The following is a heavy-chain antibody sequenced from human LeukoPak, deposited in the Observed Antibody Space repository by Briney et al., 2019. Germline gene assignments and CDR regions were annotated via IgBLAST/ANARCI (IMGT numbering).Heavy chain of an antibody. CDR2: ICLDGRI. CDR3: AREGEKRHPTITGTTLGTNWFDP. CDR1: GGSITTRDC. V-gene: IGHV4-4*02. D-gene: IGHD1-7*01. J-gene: IGHJ5*02. Sequence: SETLSLTCAVSGGSITTRDCWCWVRQPPGKGLEWIGEICLDGRIHYTPSLRSRLSISIDRSKAQFSLNLVSVAAADTAVYYCAREGEKRHPTITGTTLGTNWFDPWGQGTLVTVSS.